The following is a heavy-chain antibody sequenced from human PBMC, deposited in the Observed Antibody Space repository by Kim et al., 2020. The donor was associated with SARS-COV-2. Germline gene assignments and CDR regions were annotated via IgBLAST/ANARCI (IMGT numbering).Heavy chain of an antibody. CDR2: INLDGTKT. Sequence: GSLRLSCAASGFTFTTSWMTWVRQAPGKGLEWVANINLDGTKTNYVDSVKGRFTISRDNAKNSLYLQMNSLKAEDTAVYYCTRDNGYNWFDPWGQGTLVTVSS. J-gene: IGHJ5*02. D-gene: IGHD2-8*01. CDR1: GFTFTTSW. CDR3: TRDNGYNWFDP. V-gene: IGHV3-7*03.